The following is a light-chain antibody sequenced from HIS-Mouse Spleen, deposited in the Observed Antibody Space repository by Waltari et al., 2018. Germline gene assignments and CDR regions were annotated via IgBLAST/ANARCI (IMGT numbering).Light chain of an antibody. CDR3: SSYTSGSTLVV. Sequence: QSALTQPASVSGSPGQSITISCTGTSSYVGRYNYLPWYQQHPGKAPKLMIYDVSNRPSGVSNRFSGSKSGNTASLTISGLQAEDEADYYCSSYTSGSTLVVFGGGTKLTVL. CDR1: SSYVGRYNY. J-gene: IGLJ2*01. V-gene: IGLV2-14*03. CDR2: DVS.